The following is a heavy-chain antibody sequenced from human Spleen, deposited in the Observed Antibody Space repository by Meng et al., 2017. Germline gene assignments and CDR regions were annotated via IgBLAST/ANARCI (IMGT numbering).Heavy chain of an antibody. CDR2: TSRDGSDT. Sequence: EVQIVVPGGGLCQPGASLRLSCEVSGCTISTYWLHWVGQAPGKGLVWFSRTSRDGSDTVYADSVKGRFTMSRDNAKNTLYLQMNSLRAEDTAVYYCAPAWGLLPPGYWGQGTLVTVSS. CDR1: GCTISTYW. J-gene: IGHJ4*02. D-gene: IGHD1-26*01. CDR3: APAWGLLPPGY. V-gene: IGHV3-74*01.